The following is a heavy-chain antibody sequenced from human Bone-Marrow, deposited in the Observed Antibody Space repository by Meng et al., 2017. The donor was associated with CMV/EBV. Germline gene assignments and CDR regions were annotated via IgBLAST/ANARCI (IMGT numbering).Heavy chain of an antibody. CDR2: IYYSGST. D-gene: IGHD6-13*01. Sequence: SETLSLTCTGSGSSISSYYWSWIRQPPGKGLEWIGYIYYSGSTNYNPSLKSRVTTSVDTSKNQCSLKLSTVTAADTAVYYCARFIAAAVPDGMDVWGQGTTVTV. V-gene: IGHV4-59*01. CDR1: GSSISSYY. CDR3: ARFIAAAVPDGMDV. J-gene: IGHJ6*02.